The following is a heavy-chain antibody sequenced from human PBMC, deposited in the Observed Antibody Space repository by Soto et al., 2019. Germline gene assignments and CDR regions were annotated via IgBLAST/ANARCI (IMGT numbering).Heavy chain of an antibody. CDR1: GFTFSSYG. D-gene: IGHD5-18*01. CDR3: ARNPPTVDTAMADDS. Sequence: QVQLVESGGGVVQPGRSLRLSCAASGFTFSSYGMHWVRQAPGKGLEWVAVISYDGSNKYYADSVKGRFTISRDNSKNTLYLRMNSLRAEDTAVYYCARNPPTVDTAMADDSWGQGSLVTVSS. J-gene: IGHJ4*02. CDR2: ISYDGSNK. V-gene: IGHV3-30*03.